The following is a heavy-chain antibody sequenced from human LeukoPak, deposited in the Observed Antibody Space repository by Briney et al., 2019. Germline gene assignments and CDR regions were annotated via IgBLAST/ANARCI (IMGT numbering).Heavy chain of an antibody. D-gene: IGHD2-15*01. J-gene: IGHJ6*03. CDR2: ISSSSSYI. Sequence: GGSLRLSCAASGFTFSSYSMNWVRQAPGKGLEWVSSISSSSSYIYYADSVKGRFTISRDNAKNSLFLQMNSLRAEDTAVYYCGRAGYCSGASCYSPHHYYMDVWGKGTTVTVSS. V-gene: IGHV3-21*01. CDR3: GRAGYCSGASCYSPHHYYMDV. CDR1: GFTFSSYS.